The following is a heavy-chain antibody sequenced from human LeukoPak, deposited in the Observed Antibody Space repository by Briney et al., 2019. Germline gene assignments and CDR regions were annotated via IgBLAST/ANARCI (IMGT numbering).Heavy chain of an antibody. CDR1: GFTFSSYG. V-gene: IGHV3-30*18. Sequence: GGSLRLSCAASGFTFSSYGMHWVRQAPGKGLEWVAVISYDGSNKYYADSVKGRFTISRDNSKNTLYLQMNSLRAEETAVYYCAKEPQLPQSIVVVPAAMNLNYYYGMDVWGQGTTVTVSS. D-gene: IGHD2-2*01. CDR3: AKEPQLPQSIVVVPAAMNLNYYYGMDV. J-gene: IGHJ6*02. CDR2: ISYDGSNK.